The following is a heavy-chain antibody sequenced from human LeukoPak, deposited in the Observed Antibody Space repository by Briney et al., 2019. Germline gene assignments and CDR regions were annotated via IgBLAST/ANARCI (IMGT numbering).Heavy chain of an antibody. Sequence: PGGSLRLSCTASGLTFSSYAMSWVRQAPGKGLEWVSTISGTGGSTYYADSVKGRFTISRDNSKNTLYLQVNSLRAEDTAVYYCAKSSPQLVLGDFDYWGQGTLVTVSS. CDR1: GLTFSSYA. V-gene: IGHV3-23*01. J-gene: IGHJ4*02. CDR3: AKSSPQLVLGDFDY. CDR2: ISGTGGST. D-gene: IGHD6-13*01.